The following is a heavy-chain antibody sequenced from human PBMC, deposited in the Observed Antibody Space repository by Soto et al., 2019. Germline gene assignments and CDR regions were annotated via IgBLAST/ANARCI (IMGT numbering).Heavy chain of an antibody. V-gene: IGHV3-30*18. CDR3: AKDRPENGGWGDYFDY. Sequence: QVQLVESGGGVVQPGRSLRLSCAASGFTFSSYGMHWVRQAPGKGLEWVAVISYHGTNKYYADSVKGRFTISRDNSKNTLYLQMNSLRAEDTAVYYCAKDRPENGGWGDYFDYWGQGTLVTVSS. CDR1: GFTFSSYG. D-gene: IGHD6-19*01. CDR2: ISYHGTNK. J-gene: IGHJ4*02.